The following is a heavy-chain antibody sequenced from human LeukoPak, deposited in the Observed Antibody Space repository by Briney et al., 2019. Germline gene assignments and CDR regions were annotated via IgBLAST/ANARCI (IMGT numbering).Heavy chain of an antibody. D-gene: IGHD6-13*01. CDR3: ARGRKEYSSSWYDY. Sequence: SETLSLTCAVYGGSFSGYYWSWIRQPPGKGLEWIGEINHSGSTNYNPSLKSRVTISVDTSKNQFSLKLSSVTAADTAVCYCARGRKEYSSSWYDYWGQGTLVTVSS. V-gene: IGHV4-34*01. J-gene: IGHJ4*02. CDR2: INHSGST. CDR1: GGSFSGYY.